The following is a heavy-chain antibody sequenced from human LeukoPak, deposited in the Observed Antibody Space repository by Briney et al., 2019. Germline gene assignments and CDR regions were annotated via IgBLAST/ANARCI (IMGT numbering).Heavy chain of an antibody. CDR2: ISSSGSTI. V-gene: IGHV3-11*01. J-gene: IGHJ4*02. CDR1: GFTFSHYY. D-gene: IGHD3-22*01. CDR3: ARDLVYYYDSSGYLDY. Sequence: GGSLRLSCAASGFTFSHYYMSWLRQAPAKGLEWVSYISSSGSTIYYADSVKGRFTISGDNAKNSLYLQMNSLRAEDTAVYYCARDLVYYYDSSGYLDYWGQGTLVTVSS.